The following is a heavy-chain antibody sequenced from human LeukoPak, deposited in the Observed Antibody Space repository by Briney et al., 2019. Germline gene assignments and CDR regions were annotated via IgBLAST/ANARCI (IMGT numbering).Heavy chain of an antibody. CDR2: IYYSGST. CDR1: GGSISSYY. V-gene: IGHV4-59*01. J-gene: IGHJ6*02. D-gene: IGHD3-16*01. Sequence: SETLSLTCTVSGGSISSYYWSWIRQPPGKGLEWIGYIYYSGSTNYNPSLKSRVTISVDTSKNQFSLKLSSVTAADTAVYYCARDGAYYYYGMDVWGQGTTVTVSS. CDR3: ARDGAYYYYGMDV.